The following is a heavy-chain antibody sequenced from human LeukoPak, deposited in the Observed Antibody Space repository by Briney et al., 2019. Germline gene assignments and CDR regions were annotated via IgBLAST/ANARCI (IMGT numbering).Heavy chain of an antibody. J-gene: IGHJ4*02. Sequence: GASVKVSCKASGGTFSNYAISWVRQAPGQGLEWMGWMNPNSGNTGYAQKFQGRVTITRNTSISTAYMELSSLRSEDTAVYYCARGRNLQGYYDSSRIDYWGQGTLVTVSS. CDR1: GGTFSNYA. D-gene: IGHD3-22*01. CDR2: MNPNSGNT. CDR3: ARGRNLQGYYDSSRIDY. V-gene: IGHV1-8*03.